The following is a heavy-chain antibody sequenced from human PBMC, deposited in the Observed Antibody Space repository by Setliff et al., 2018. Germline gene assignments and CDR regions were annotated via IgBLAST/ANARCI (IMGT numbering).Heavy chain of an antibody. Sequence: RASVKVSCKASGYTFSHSGITWVRQAPGQGLEWMGWISVYSGNTNYAQKLQGRVTMTTDATTNTAYMELRGLTSDDTAIYYCSRLVRYCSKTTCQTASGAEVWGQGTLVTVSS. V-gene: IGHV1-18*01. CDR3: SRLVRYCSKTTCQTASGAEV. CDR1: GYTFSHSG. CDR2: ISVYSGNT. D-gene: IGHD2-15*01. J-gene: IGHJ4*02.